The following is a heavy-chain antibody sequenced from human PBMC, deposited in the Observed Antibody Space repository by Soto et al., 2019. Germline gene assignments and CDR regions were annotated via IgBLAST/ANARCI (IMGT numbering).Heavy chain of an antibody. CDR2: IYRTGST. J-gene: IGHJ4*02. D-gene: IGHD1-7*01. Sequence: QVQLQESGPGLVKPSGTLSLTCAVSGGSFTSNNWWTWVRQPPGQGVEWIGEIYRTGSTNYKPSLKGRVTISLDKSENPVSLKVTSLTAADTAVYYCASRDPGTSVDYWGQGTLVTVSS. CDR3: ASRDPGTSVDY. V-gene: IGHV4-4*02. CDR1: GGSFTSNNW.